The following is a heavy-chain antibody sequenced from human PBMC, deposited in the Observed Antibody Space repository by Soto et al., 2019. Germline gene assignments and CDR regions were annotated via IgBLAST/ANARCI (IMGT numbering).Heavy chain of an antibody. CDR2: LSGSSLTV. CDR3: AKGTRIAARPIGYFDH. CDR1: GFTFGSYG. Sequence: EVQLLESGGGLVQPGGSLRLTCAASGFTFGSYGMSWVRQAPGKGLEWVSSLSGSSLTVYYADSVKGRFTISRDNSDNTLFLQMTSLRAEDTAFYFCAKGTRIAARPIGYFDHWGQGTLVTVSS. J-gene: IGHJ4*02. V-gene: IGHV3-23*01. D-gene: IGHD6-6*01.